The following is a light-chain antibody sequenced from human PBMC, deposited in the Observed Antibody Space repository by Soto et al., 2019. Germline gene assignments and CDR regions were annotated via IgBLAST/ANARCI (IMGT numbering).Light chain of an antibody. CDR1: QSVSSSY. J-gene: IGKJ1*01. V-gene: IGKV3-20*01. CDR3: QQYGPSPGT. CDR2: GAS. Sequence: EIVLTQSPGTLSLSPGERATLSCRASQSVSSSYLAWYQQKPGQAPRLLIHGASSGATGVPDRFNGSGSGTDFTLTISTLEPQDAAVYYCQQYGPSPGTFGQGTKVDI.